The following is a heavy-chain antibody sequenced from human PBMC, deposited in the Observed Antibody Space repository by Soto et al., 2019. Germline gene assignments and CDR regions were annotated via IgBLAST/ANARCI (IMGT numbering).Heavy chain of an antibody. CDR1: GGSISSYY. Sequence: SETLSLTCTVSGGSISSYYWSWIRQPPGKGLEWIGYIYYSGSTNYNPSLKSRVTISVDTSKNQFSLKLSSVTAADTAVYYCARVTYDILTGHFGDVWGKGTTVTVSS. V-gene: IGHV4-59*01. CDR2: IYYSGST. J-gene: IGHJ6*04. D-gene: IGHD3-9*01. CDR3: ARVTYDILTGHFGDV.